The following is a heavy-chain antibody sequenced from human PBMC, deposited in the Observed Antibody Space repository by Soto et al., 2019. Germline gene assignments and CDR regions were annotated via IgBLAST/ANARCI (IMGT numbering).Heavy chain of an antibody. J-gene: IGHJ4*02. Sequence: QLLESGPGLVKPSETLSLTCTVSGGSISSGSYYWGWLRQPPGKGLEWIGSIYYSGITYYNPSLKSRVTISIDTSKNQFSLKLSSVTAADTAVYYCARYYDILTGAYFDYWGQGTLVTVSS. CDR2: IYYSGIT. D-gene: IGHD3-9*01. CDR3: ARYYDILTGAYFDY. V-gene: IGHV4-39*01. CDR1: GGSISSGSYY.